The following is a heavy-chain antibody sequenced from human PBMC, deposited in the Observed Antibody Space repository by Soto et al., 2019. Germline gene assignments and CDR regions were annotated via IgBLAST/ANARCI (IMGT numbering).Heavy chain of an antibody. CDR2: TYYRSKWYN. Sequence: SQTLSLTCVISGDSVSSNSATWNWIRQSPSRGLEWLGRTYYRSKWYNDYAVSVKSRITINPDTSKNQFSLQLNSVTPEDTAVYYCARGGVAATYYYYYGMDVWGQGTTVTVSS. CDR1: GDSVSSNSAT. J-gene: IGHJ6*02. CDR3: ARGGVAATYYYYYGMDV. V-gene: IGHV6-1*01. D-gene: IGHD2-15*01.